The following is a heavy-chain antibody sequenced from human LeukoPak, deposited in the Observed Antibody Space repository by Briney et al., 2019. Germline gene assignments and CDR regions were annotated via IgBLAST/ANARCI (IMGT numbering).Heavy chain of an antibody. Sequence: ASVKVSCKASGYTFTGYYMHWVRQAPGQGLEWMGWINPNSGGTNYAQKFQGRVTMTTDTSTNTAYMELRSLRSDDTAVYFCARDVSAGNSEFFDYWGQGTLVTVSS. J-gene: IGHJ4*02. V-gene: IGHV1-2*02. D-gene: IGHD4-23*01. CDR1: GYTFTGYY. CDR2: INPNSGGT. CDR3: ARDVSAGNSEFFDY.